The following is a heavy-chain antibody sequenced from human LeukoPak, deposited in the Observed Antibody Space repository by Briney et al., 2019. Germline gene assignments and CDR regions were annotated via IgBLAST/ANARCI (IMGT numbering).Heavy chain of an antibody. D-gene: IGHD3-9*01. CDR3: ARQLSDAAPLHYDILTGYGDAFDI. J-gene: IGHJ3*02. CDR1: GYTFTSYA. CDR2: ISADNGNT. Sequence: DSVKVSCKASGYTFTSYAISWVRQAPGQGLERMGWISADNGNTDYAQRFQGRVTMTTDTSTSTAYMELRSLRSDDTAVYYCARQLSDAAPLHYDILTGYGDAFDIWGQGTMVTVSS. V-gene: IGHV1-18*01.